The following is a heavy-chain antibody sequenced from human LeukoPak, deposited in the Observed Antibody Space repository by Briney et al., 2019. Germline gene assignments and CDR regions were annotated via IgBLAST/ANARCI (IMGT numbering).Heavy chain of an antibody. V-gene: IGHV4-4*09. J-gene: IGHJ6*03. CDR2: IYTSGST. Sequence: SETLSLTCTVSGGSISSYYWSWIRQPPGKGLEWIGYIYTSGSTNYNPSLKSRVTISVDTSKNQFSLKLSPVTAADTAVYYCARTPYYYYYMDVWGKGTTVTVSS. CDR3: ARTPYYYYYMDV. CDR1: GGSISSYY.